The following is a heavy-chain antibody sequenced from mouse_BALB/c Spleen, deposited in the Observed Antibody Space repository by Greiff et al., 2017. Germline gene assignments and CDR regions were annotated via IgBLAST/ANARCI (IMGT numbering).Heavy chain of an antibody. CDR1: GFSLTDYG. CDR3: AKHEFITTVVTLYWYFDV. D-gene: IGHD1-1*01. V-gene: IGHV2-6-5*01. CDR2: IWGGGST. J-gene: IGHJ1*01. Sequence: VQVVESGPGLVAPSQSLSITCTVSGFSLTDYGVSWIRQPPGKGLEWLGVIWGGGSTYYNSALKSRLSISKDNSKSQVFLKMNSLQTDDTAMYYCAKHEFITTVVTLYWYFDVWGAGTTVTVSS.